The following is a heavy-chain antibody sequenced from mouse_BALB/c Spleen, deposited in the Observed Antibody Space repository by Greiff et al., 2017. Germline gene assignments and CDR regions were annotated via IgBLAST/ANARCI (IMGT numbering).Heavy chain of an antibody. CDR3: ARRDGYDYDSYAMDY. D-gene: IGHD2-4*01. Sequence: EVKLVESGGGLVQPGGSRKLSCAASGFTFSSFGMHWVRQAPEKGLEWVAYISSGSSTIYYADTVKGRFTISRDNPKNTLFLQMTSLRSEDTAMYYCARRDGYDYDSYAMDYWGQGTSVTVSS. V-gene: IGHV5-17*02. J-gene: IGHJ4*01. CDR1: GFTFSSFG. CDR2: ISSGSSTI.